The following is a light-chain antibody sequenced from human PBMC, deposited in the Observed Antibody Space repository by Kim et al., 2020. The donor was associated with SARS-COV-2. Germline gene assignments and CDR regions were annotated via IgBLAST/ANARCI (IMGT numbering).Light chain of an antibody. CDR1: SLRNYY. V-gene: IGLV3-19*01. CDR3: SSRDSSTKEV. J-gene: IGLJ2*01. CDR2: AKN. Sequence: VALEQTVRITCQGDSLRNYYASWYQQKPGQAPVLVIYAKNNRPSGIPDRFSGSSSGNTASLTITRAQAEDEADYYCSSRDSSTKEVFGGGTQLTVL.